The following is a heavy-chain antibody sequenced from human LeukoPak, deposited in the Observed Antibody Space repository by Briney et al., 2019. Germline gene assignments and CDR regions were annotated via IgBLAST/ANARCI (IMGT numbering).Heavy chain of an antibody. Sequence: SETLSLTCTVSGGSISSGGYYWSWIRQHPGKGLEWIGYIYYSGSTYYNPSLKSRVTISVDTSKNQFSLKLSSVTAADTAVYYCASVGATGRSFYYYGMDVWGQGTTVTVSS. D-gene: IGHD3-16*01. CDR3: ASVGATGRSFYYYGMDV. J-gene: IGHJ6*02. CDR1: GGSISSGGYY. V-gene: IGHV4-31*03. CDR2: IYYSGST.